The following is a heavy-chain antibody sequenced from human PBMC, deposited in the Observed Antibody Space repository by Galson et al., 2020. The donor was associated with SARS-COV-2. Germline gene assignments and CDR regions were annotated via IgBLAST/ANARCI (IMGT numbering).Heavy chain of an antibody. Sequence: HGESLKISCKGSGYSFTSYWNSWVRQMPGKGLEWMGRIDPSDSYTNYSPSFQGHVTISADKSISTAYLQWSSLKASDTAMYYCARHGEPPSSTSFYMDVWGKGTTVTVSS. CDR1: GYSFTSYW. J-gene: IGHJ6*03. D-gene: IGHD2-2*01. CDR3: ARHGEPPSSTSFYMDV. V-gene: IGHV5-10-1*01. CDR2: IDPSDSYT.